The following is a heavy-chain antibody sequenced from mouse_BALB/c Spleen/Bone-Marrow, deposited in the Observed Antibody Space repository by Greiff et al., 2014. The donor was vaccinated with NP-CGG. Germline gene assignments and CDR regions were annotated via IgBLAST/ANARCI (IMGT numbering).Heavy chain of an antibody. J-gene: IGHJ4*01. V-gene: IGHV14-3*02. CDR1: GFNIKDTY. Sequence: VQLQHPGAELVKPGASVKLSCTASGFNIKDTYMHWVKQRPEQGLEWIGRIDPANGNTKYDPKFQGKATITADTSSNTAYLQLSSLTSEDTAVYYCARSRDYGSSYYAMDYWGQGTSVTVSS. CDR3: ARSRDYGSSYYAMDY. D-gene: IGHD1-1*01. CDR2: IDPANGNT.